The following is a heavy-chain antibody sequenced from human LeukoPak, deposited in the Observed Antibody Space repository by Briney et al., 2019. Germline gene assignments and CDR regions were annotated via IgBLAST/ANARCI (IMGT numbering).Heavy chain of an antibody. Sequence: SETLSLTCTVSGGSISSYYWSWIRQPPGKGLEWIGYIYYSGSTNYNPSLKSRVTISVDTSKNQFSLKLSSVTAADTAMYYCARGVGVVASIDYWGQGTQVTVPS. D-gene: IGHD5-12*01. CDR1: GGSISSYY. CDR3: ARGVGVVASIDY. J-gene: IGHJ4*02. CDR2: IYYSGST. V-gene: IGHV4-59*01.